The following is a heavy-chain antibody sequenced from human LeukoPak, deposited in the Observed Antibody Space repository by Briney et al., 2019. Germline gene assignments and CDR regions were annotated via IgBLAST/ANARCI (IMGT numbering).Heavy chain of an antibody. J-gene: IGHJ4*02. CDR1: GFTFSTSW. CDR2: ISGSGGST. V-gene: IGHV3-23*01. Sequence: GGSLRLSCEASGFTFSTSWMTWVRQSPGKGLEWVSSISGSGGSTYYADSVKGRFTISRDNSKNTLYLQMNSLRAEDTAVFYCAKEGELDNFDYWGQGTLVTVSS. D-gene: IGHD1-26*01. CDR3: AKEGELDNFDY.